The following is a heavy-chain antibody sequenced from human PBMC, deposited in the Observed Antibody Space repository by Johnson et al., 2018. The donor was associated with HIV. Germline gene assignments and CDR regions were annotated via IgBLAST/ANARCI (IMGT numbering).Heavy chain of an antibody. CDR1: GFIFSDYY. J-gene: IGHJ3*02. CDR3: ARGRYAFDI. Sequence: QVQLVESGGGLVRPGGSLRLSCAASGFIFSDYYMSWIGQAPGRGLDWVSYISTSGSTINYADSVKGRFTISRDNAKKSLYLQMNSLRAEDTAVYYCARGRYAFDIWGQGTMVTVSS. CDR2: ISTSGSTI. V-gene: IGHV3-11*04.